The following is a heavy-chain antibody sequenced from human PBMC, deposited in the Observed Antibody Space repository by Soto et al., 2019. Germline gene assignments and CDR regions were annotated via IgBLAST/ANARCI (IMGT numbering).Heavy chain of an antibody. V-gene: IGHV4-39*07. Sequence: SETLSLTCSVSDDSINSDKYYWGWIRQPPGKGLEWIGSIYYSGNANYNPSLKSRVTISVDTSKDQFSLKLSSVTAADTAVYYCARNRWFLEWLLNSNYYYYYMDVWGKGTTVTVSS. CDR3: ARNRWFLEWLLNSNYYYYYMDV. D-gene: IGHD3-3*01. CDR2: IYYSGNA. CDR1: DDSINSDKYY. J-gene: IGHJ6*03.